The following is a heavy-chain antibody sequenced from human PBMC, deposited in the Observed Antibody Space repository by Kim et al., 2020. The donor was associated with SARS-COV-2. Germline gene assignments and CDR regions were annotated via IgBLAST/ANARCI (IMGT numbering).Heavy chain of an antibody. CDR2: ISYSGNS. J-gene: IGHJ4*02. CDR1: GGSIRSGGKF. D-gene: IGHD2-2*01. V-gene: IGHV4-31*03. Sequence: SETLSLTCSVSGGSIRSGGKFWTWIRQHPAKGLEWIGYISYSGNSHYSPSLRSRVSISLQTSENQFSLGLTSVTAAGPAVYYCARGQPLDYWGQGILVPVPS. CDR3: ARGQPLDY.